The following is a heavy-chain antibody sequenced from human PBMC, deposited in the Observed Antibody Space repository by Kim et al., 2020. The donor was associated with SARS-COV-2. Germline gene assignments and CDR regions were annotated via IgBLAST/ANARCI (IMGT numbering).Heavy chain of an antibody. Sequence: SETLSLTCTISDASISNYYLSWIRQPPGKGLEWIGYSYDSGSAAYSPSFKSRVTISVDKSKNQFSLKLTSVTAADAAVYYCARTDGSGRFSSDLDVW. CDR3: ARTDGSGRFSSDLDV. CDR2: SYDSGSA. J-gene: IGHJ6*01. D-gene: IGHD3-10*01. V-gene: IGHV4-59*01. CDR1: DASISNYY.